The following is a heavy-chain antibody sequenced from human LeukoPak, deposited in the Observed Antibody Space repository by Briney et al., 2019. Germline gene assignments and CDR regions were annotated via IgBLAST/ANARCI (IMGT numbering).Heavy chain of an antibody. Sequence: RPGGSLRLSCAASGFTFSTYWMYWVRQPPGKGLVWVSHINTDGSNTNYADSVKGRFTISRDNAKNTLYLQMNSLRAEDTAVYYCAKENGPTDPDCWGQGTLVTVSS. V-gene: IGHV3-74*01. CDR2: INTDGSNT. D-gene: IGHD1-1*01. CDR1: GFTFSTYW. CDR3: AKENGPTDPDC. J-gene: IGHJ4*02.